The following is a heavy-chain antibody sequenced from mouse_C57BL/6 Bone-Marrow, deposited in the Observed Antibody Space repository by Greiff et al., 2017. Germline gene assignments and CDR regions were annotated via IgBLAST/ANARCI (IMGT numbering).Heavy chain of an antibody. Sequence: EVKVVESGGGLVKPGGSLKLSCAASGFTFSDYGMHWVRQAPEKGLEWVAYISSGSSTIYYADTVKGRFTISRDNAKNTLFLQMTSLRSEDTAMYYCARLYYYGSSSRGPYFDYWGQGTTLTVSS. J-gene: IGHJ2*01. CDR1: GFTFSDYG. CDR3: ARLYYYGSSSRGPYFDY. V-gene: IGHV5-17*01. D-gene: IGHD1-1*01. CDR2: ISSGSSTI.